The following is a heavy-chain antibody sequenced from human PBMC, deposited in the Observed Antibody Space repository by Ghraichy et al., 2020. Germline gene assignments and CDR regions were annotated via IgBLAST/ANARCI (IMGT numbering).Heavy chain of an antibody. CDR3: ARGHRRSYYGSGSFYKTPYSFYYYLDV. CDR1: GGSFSDYY. D-gene: IGHD3-10*01. CDR2: INPSGSS. Sequence: SQTLSLTCAVDGGSFSDYYWTWIRQPPGKGLEWIGEINPSGSSNNNPSLNSRVTITIDTSNNQLSLRLTSMTAADPAVDYLARGHRRSYYGSGSFYKTPYSFYYYLDVWGKGTPVTVSS. V-gene: IGHV4-34*01. J-gene: IGHJ6*03.